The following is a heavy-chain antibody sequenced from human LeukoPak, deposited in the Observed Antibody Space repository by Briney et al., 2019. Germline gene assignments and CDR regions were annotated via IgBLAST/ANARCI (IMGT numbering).Heavy chain of an antibody. CDR3: ARLIVGGTIWFDP. J-gene: IGHJ5*02. CDR1: GGSFSGDF. D-gene: IGHD1-26*01. CDR2: IYYSGST. V-gene: IGHV4-34*01. Sequence: SETLSLTCAVYGGSFSGDFWSWIRQSPGKGLEWIGSIYYSGSTYYNPSLKSRVTISVDTSKNQFSLRLSSVIAADTAVYYCARLIVGGTIWFDPWGQGTLVTVSS.